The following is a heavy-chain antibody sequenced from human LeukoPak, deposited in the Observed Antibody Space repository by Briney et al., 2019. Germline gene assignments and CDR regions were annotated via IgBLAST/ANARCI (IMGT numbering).Heavy chain of an antibody. J-gene: IGHJ4*02. CDR2: IKQDGSEK. CDR1: GFTLSSYW. V-gene: IGHV3-7*01. D-gene: IGHD6-19*01. Sequence: GGSLRLSCAASGFTLSSYWMSWVRQAPGKGLEWVANIKQDGSEKYYVDSVKGRFTISRDNAKNSLYLQMNSLRAEDTAVYYCARDSSSGWYSVFDYWGQGTLVTVSS. CDR3: ARDSSSGWYSVFDY.